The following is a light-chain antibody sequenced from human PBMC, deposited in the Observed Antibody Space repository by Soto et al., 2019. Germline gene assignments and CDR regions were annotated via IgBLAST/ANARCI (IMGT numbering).Light chain of an antibody. CDR1: QSISTW. V-gene: IGKV1-5*01. Sequence: DIQMTQSPSTLSATVGDRVTITCRASQSISTWLGWYQQKPGKAPKLLIYDASSLEVGVPSRFSGSGSRTEFTLTISSLQPDDYGTYYCQQYYDFRTFGQGTKVDIK. CDR2: DAS. J-gene: IGKJ1*01. CDR3: QQYYDFRT.